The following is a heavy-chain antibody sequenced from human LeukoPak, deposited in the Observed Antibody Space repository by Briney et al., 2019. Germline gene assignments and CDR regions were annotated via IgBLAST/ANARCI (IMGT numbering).Heavy chain of an antibody. CDR3: ARQGRTGVYGMDV. CDR2: IYYSGST. J-gene: IGHJ6*02. CDR1: GGSISPYY. V-gene: IGHV4-59*08. Sequence: SETLSLTCTVSGGSISPYYWSWIRQPPGKGLEWIGYIYYSGSTNYNPSLKSRVTISVDTSKNQFSLKLSSVTAADTAVYYCARQGRTGVYGMDVWGQGTTVTVSS. D-gene: IGHD1-1*01.